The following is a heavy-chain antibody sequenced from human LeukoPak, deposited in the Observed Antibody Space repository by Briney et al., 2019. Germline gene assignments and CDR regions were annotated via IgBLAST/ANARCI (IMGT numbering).Heavy chain of an antibody. J-gene: IGHJ4*02. CDR3: TTRISRDGYNWAYDY. CDR2: IKSKTDDGTT. V-gene: IGHV3-15*01. D-gene: IGHD5-24*01. CDR1: GFTFSNYA. Sequence: GGSLRLSCAASGFTFSNYAMSWVRQAPGKGLEWVARIKSKTDDGTTDYAAPVKGRFTISRDDSKNTLYLQMNSLKTEDTAFYYCTTRISRDGYNWAYDYWGQGTLVTVSS.